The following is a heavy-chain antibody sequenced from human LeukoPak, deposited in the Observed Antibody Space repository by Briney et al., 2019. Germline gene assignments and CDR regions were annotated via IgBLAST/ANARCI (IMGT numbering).Heavy chain of an antibody. V-gene: IGHV3-23*01. CDR3: AGAYYGSGSYYRFGYYYYYMDV. CDR2: ISVSGGST. CDR1: GFTFSIYW. D-gene: IGHD3-10*01. J-gene: IGHJ6*03. Sequence: PGESLKLSCAASGFTFSIYWMSWVRQAPGKGLEWVSAISVSGGSTYYADSVKGRFTISRDNSKNTLYLQMNSLRAEDTAVYYCAGAYYGSGSYYRFGYYYYYMDVWGKGTTVTVSS.